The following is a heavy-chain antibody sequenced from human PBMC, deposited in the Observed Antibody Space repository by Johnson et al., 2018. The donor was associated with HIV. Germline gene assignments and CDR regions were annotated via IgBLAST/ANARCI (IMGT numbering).Heavy chain of an antibody. CDR3: ARDPLGSSWFEGDAFDI. CDR1: GFTLSDYY. Sequence: QVQLVESGGGLVQPGGSLRLSCAASGFTLSDYYMNWMRQAPGKGLEWLSYISSSGTAKYYADSVKGRFTISRDNAKNSLYLQMNSLRVEDTAVYYCARDPLGSSWFEGDAFDIWGQGTMVTVS. D-gene: IGHD6-13*01. J-gene: IGHJ3*02. CDR2: ISSSGTAK. V-gene: IGHV3-11*04.